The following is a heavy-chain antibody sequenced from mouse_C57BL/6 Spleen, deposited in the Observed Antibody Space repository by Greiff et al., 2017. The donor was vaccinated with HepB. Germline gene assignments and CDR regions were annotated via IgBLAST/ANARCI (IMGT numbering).Heavy chain of an antibody. CDR1: GYSFTDYN. CDR3: ASRNYGSSPFDY. Sequence: VQLKESGPELVKPGASVKISCKASGYSFTDYNMNWVKQSNGKSLEWIGVINPNYGTTSYNQQFKGKATLTVDQSSSTAYMQLNSLTSEDSAVYYCASRNYGSSPFDYWGQGTTLTVSS. D-gene: IGHD1-1*01. CDR2: INPNYGTT. V-gene: IGHV1-39*01. J-gene: IGHJ2*01.